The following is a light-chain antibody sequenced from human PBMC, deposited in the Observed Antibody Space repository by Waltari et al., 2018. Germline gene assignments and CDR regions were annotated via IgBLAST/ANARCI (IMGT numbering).Light chain of an antibody. CDR2: GEN. J-gene: IGLJ1*01. CDR3: TSRDSSGYRHV. V-gene: IGLV3-19*01. CDR1: SIRKYY. Sequence: SSELTQDPAVSVAFGQTVRITCQGASIRKYYSTWYQQKPGQAPVLVIFGENKRPSGIPDRFSGSSSGNTASLTITGAQAEDEADYHCTSRDSSGYRHVFGTGTKVTVL.